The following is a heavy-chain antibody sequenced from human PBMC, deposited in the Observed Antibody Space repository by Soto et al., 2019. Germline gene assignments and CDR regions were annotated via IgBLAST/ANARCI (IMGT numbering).Heavy chain of an antibody. D-gene: IGHD2-2*01. V-gene: IGHV4-34*01. CDR2: INHSGST. CDR3: ARGRIVVVPAARHNWFDP. J-gene: IGHJ5*02. CDR1: GGSCIGYY. Sequence: ASETLSLTCAVKGGSCIGYYWSWIRQPTGKGLEWIGEINHSGSTNYNPSLKSRVTISVDTSKNQFSLKLSSVTAADTAVYYCARGRIVVVPAARHNWFDPWGQGTLVTVSS.